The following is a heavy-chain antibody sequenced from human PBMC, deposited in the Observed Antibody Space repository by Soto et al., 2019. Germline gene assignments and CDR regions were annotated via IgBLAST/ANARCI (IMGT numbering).Heavy chain of an antibody. CDR1: GFTFSDYD. CDR3: ARARGRVVVITTQWPDLDY. J-gene: IGHJ4*02. D-gene: IGHD3-22*01. Sequence: PGGSLRLSCAASGFTFSDYDISWIRQAPWKGLEWVSYISSSGSTIYYADSVKGRFTISRDNAKNSLYLQMNSLRADHTAVYYWARARGRVVVITTQWPDLDYWGQGNRVNVYS. CDR2: ISSSGSTI. V-gene: IGHV3-11*01.